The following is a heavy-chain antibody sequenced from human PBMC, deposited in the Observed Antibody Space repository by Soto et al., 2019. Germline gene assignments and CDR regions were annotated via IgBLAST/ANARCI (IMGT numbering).Heavy chain of an antibody. V-gene: IGHV3-30*04. D-gene: IGHD1-26*01. J-gene: IGHJ4*02. Sequence: QVQLVESGGGVVQPGRSLSLSCAASGFTFSDYPMHWVRQAPGKGLEWVAVISYDGRVKYYVDSVKGRFTISRDASKNAVYLQMNSLRVDDTAVYYCARDFTVGAPDYFDYWGQGTLVTVSS. CDR1: GFTFSDYP. CDR3: ARDFTVGAPDYFDY. CDR2: ISYDGRVK.